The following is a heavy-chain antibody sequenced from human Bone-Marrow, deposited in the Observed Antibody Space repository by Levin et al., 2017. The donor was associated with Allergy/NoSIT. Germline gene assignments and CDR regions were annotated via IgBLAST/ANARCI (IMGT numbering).Heavy chain of an antibody. CDR1: GFTFSSYA. CDR2: ISYDGSNK. Sequence: PGGSLRLSCAASGFTFSSYAMHWVRQAPGKGLEWVAVISYDGSNKYYADSVKGRFTISRDNSKNTLYLQMNSLRAEDTAVYYCARGLYCSGGSCHAIDYWGQGTLVTVSS. V-gene: IGHV3-30-3*01. D-gene: IGHD2-15*01. J-gene: IGHJ4*02. CDR3: ARGLYCSGGSCHAIDY.